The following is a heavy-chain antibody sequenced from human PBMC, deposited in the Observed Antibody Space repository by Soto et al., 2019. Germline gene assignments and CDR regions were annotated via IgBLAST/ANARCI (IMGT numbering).Heavy chain of an antibody. V-gene: IGHV3-9*01. D-gene: IGHD3-10*01. CDR3: ARDRVRGRFGGSSVDV. Sequence: EVQLVESGGGLVQPGRSLRLSCAASGFTFDDYAMHWVRQAPGKGLEWVSGISWNTYTIDYADSVKGRFTISRDNAKNSLYRQMNSLRAEDTALYSCARDRVRGRFGGSSVDVWGQGTVVTVSS. CDR1: GFTFDDYA. CDR2: ISWNTYTI. J-gene: IGHJ3*01.